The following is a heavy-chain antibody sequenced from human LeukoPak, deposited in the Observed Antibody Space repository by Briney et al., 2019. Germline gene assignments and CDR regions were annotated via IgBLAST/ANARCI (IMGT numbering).Heavy chain of an antibody. CDR2: ICGCGGGT. CDR3: AKGLNYDDYHN. J-gene: IGHJ4*02. D-gene: IGHD3-16*01. Sequence: GGALRLSRAPSVFTFSTYAMRWVRQAPGKGLEGVSAICGCGGGTYYADSVKGRFTISRDNSQNTLYLQMNSLRAEDTAVYYCAKGLNYDDYHNWGQGTLVTVSS. CDR1: VFTFSTYA. V-gene: IGHV3-23*01.